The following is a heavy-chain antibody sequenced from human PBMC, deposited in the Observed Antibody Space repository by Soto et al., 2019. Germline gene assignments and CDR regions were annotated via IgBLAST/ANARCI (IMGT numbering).Heavy chain of an antibody. D-gene: IGHD2-15*01. Sequence: SETLSLTCAVSGGSISSGGYSWTWIRQPPGKGLEWIGYIYHSGNTYYNPSLKSRVTISLDRSRNQFSLRLTSVAAADTAVYYCARFRGVVYGFDPWGQGTLVTVSS. J-gene: IGHJ5*02. CDR1: GGSISSGGYS. CDR2: IYHSGNT. CDR3: ARFRGVVYGFDP. V-gene: IGHV4-30-2*01.